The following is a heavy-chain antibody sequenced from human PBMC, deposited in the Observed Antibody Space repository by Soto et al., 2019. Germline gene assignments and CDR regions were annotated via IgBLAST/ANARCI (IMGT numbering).Heavy chain of an antibody. CDR3: AKDRAFWFGEGGWFDP. CDR1: GFIFDSFA. J-gene: IGHJ5*02. CDR2: IGGSGGRT. V-gene: IGHV3-23*04. Sequence: EVQLVESGGGLVQPGGSLRLSCAASGFIFDSFALSWVRQAPGKGLELVSGIGGSGGRTYYADSVKGRFTISRDNSKNTLYLQMSSLSAEDTAIYYCAKDRAFWFGEGGWFDPWGKGTLVTVSS. D-gene: IGHD3-10*01.